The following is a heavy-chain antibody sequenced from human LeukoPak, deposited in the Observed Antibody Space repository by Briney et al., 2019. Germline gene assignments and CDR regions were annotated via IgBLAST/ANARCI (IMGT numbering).Heavy chain of an antibody. CDR2: INHGGST. Sequence: SGTLSLTCAVYGGSFSGYYWSWIRQPPGKGLEWIGEINHGGSTNYNPSLKSRVTISVDTSKNQFSLKLSSVTAADTAVYYCARVRMTTAYYYYYGMDVWGQGTTVTVSS. J-gene: IGHJ6*02. CDR3: ARVRMTTAYYYYYGMDV. CDR1: GGSFSGYY. V-gene: IGHV4-34*01. D-gene: IGHD4-17*01.